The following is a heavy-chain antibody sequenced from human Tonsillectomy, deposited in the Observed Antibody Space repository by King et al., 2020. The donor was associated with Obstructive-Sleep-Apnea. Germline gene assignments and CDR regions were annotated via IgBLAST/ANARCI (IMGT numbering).Heavy chain of an antibody. V-gene: IGHV4-39*07. CDR3: ARVLRIGSSYFDY. D-gene: IGHD2/OR15-2a*01. CDR1: GGSIGSSSYY. J-gene: IGHJ4*02. Sequence: LQLQKSGPGLVKPSETLSLTCTVSGGSIGSSSYYWGWIRQPPGKGLEWIGSIYYSGSTYYNPSLKSRVTISVDTSKNQFSLKLSSVTAADTAVYYCARVLRIGSSYFDYWGQGTLVTVSS. CDR2: IYYSGST.